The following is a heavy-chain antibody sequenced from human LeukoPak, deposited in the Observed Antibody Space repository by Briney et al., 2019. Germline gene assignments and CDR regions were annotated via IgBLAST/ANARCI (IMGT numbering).Heavy chain of an antibody. V-gene: IGHV3-48*01. CDR3: ARTYDFGRGPPGDAFDN. D-gene: IGHD3-3*01. CDR2: IDARSGIV. Sequence: GGSLRLCCAASGFTFTMFGMSWVRQAPGKGLEWVSYIDARSGIVYYADSVQGRFTISRDDAKDSVFLQMNSLRVDDTAVYYCARTYDFGRGPPGDAFDNWGQGTLVTVPS. CDR1: GFTFTMFG. J-gene: IGHJ3*02.